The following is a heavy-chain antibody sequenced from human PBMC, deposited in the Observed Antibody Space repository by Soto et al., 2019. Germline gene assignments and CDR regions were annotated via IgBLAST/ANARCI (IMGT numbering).Heavy chain of an antibody. CDR3: ARALPTLVFDI. CDR1: GGSISSYY. Sequence: SETLSLTCTVSGGSISSYYWSWIRQPPGKGLEWIGYIYYSGSTNYNPSLKSRVTISVDTSKNQFSLKLSSVTAADTAVYYCARALPTLVFDIWGQGTMVTVSS. D-gene: IGHD1-26*01. J-gene: IGHJ3*02. CDR2: IYYSGST. V-gene: IGHV4-59*01.